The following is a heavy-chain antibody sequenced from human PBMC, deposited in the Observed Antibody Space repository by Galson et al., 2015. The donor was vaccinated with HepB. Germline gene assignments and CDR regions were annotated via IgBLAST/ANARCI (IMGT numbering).Heavy chain of an antibody. J-gene: IGHJ3*02. V-gene: IGHV1-18*01. CDR1: GYTFTSYG. D-gene: IGHD2-2*01. CDR2: ISAYNGNT. Sequence: SVKVSCKASGYTFTSYGISWVRQAPGQGLEWMGWISAYNGNTNYAQKLQGRVTMTTDTSTSTAYMELRSLRSDDTAVYYCARDGRRIVVVPAADAFDIWGQGTMVTVSS. CDR3: ARDGRRIVVVPAADAFDI.